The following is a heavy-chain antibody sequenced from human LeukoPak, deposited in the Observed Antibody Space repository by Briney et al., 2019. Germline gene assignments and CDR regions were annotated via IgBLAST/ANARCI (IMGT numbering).Heavy chain of an antibody. CDR1: GGSISSSSYY. J-gene: IGHJ5*02. Sequence: SETLSLTCTVSGGSISSSSYYWGWIRQPPGKGLEWIGSIYYSGSTYYNPSLKSRVTISVDTSKNQFSLKLSSVTAAGTAVYYCAPTLHVGAKNWFDPWGQGTLVTVSS. D-gene: IGHD1-26*01. CDR2: IYYSGST. V-gene: IGHV4-39*07. CDR3: APTLHVGAKNWFDP.